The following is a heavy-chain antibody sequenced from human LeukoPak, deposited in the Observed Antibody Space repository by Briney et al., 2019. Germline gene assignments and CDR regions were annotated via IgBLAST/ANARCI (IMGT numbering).Heavy chain of an antibody. CDR1: GYSFTSYW. CDR2: IYPGGSDT. Sequence: GESLKISCKGSGYSFTSYWIGWVRQMPGKGLEWMGIIYPGGSDTRYSPSFQGQVTISADKSISTAYLQWSSLKASDTAMYYCARHRSTMVRGVRYYYGMDVWGQGTTVTVSS. V-gene: IGHV5-51*01. J-gene: IGHJ6*02. D-gene: IGHD3-10*01. CDR3: ARHRSTMVRGVRYYYGMDV.